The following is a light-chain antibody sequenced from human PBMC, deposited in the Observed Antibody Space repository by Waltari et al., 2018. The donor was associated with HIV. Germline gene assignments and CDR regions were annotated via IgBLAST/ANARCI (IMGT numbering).Light chain of an antibody. CDR1: TLGAKS. V-gene: IGLV3-1*01. CDR2: EDT. CDR3: QAWGTSTAV. Sequence: SYELIQPPSLSVSPGQTSSVTCSGDTLGAKSACWYQQKPGKSPVLVIYEDTKRPSGIPARFSASTSGNTSTLTITGTQSVDEGDYYCQAWGTSTAVFGAGTRLSVL. J-gene: IGLJ1*01.